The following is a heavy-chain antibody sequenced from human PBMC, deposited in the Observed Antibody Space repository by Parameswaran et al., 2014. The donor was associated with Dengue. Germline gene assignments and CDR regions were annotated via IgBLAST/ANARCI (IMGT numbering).Heavy chain of an antibody. D-gene: IGHD3-22*01. J-gene: IGHJ6*02. CDR2: ISAYKGNT. V-gene: IGHV1-18*01. CDR3: ARDKGPIYYDSSGLRYYYYGMDV. Sequence: SWVRQAPGQGLEWMGWISAYKGNTNYAQELQGRVNMTTDTSTSTAYMELRSLRSDDTAVYYCARDKGPIYYDSSGLRYYYYGMDVWGQGTTVTVSS.